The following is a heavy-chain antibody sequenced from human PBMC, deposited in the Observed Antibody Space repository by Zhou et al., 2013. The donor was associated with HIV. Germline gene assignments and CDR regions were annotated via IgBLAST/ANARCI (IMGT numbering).Heavy chain of an antibody. CDR1: GGTFSSYA. D-gene: IGHD5-18*01. CDR3: ARKREQGYSYVQGYFDY. CDR2: IIPIFGTA. J-gene: IGHJ4*02. Sequence: QVQLVQSGAEVKKPGSSVKVSCKASGGTFSSYAISWVRQAPGQGLEWMGRIIPIFGTANYAQKFQGRVTITADKSTSTAYMELSSLRSEDTAVYYCARKREQGYSYVQGYFDYWGQGTLVTVSS. V-gene: IGHV1-69*06.